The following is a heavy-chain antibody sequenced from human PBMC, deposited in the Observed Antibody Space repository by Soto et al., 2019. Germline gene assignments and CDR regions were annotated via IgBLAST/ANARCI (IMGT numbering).Heavy chain of an antibody. V-gene: IGHV4-31*03. J-gene: IGHJ4*02. CDR3: AIDRRMHLWPGGIDY. CDR2: IYHSGVT. CDR1: GDSISNGGYY. Sequence: SETLSLTCTLSGDSISNGGYYWSWIRQHPGKGLEWIGYIYHSGVTCYNPSLKSRVTISVDTSNNQFSLDLRSVTAADTAVYYCAIDRRMHLWPGGIDYWGQGILVSVSS. D-gene: IGHD5-18*01.